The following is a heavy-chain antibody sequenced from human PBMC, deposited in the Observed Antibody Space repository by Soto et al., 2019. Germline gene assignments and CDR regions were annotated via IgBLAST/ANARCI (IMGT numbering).Heavy chain of an antibody. V-gene: IGHV1-3*01. D-gene: IGHD3-3*01. CDR2: INAGNGDT. CDR1: DYTFTDYA. J-gene: IGHJ2*01. CDR3: ARSVTIFGVVSDTPFDL. Sequence: QVELVQSGTEVKKPGASVKIPCKASDYTFTDYAIHWLRQAPGHRLEWMGWINAGNGDTKYSQKFQDRLTITRETSANTAYMGLTNLTSEDTALYFCARSVTIFGVVSDTPFDLWGRGSLVSVSS.